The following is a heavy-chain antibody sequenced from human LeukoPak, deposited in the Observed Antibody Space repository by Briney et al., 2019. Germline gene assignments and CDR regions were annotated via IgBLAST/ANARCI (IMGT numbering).Heavy chain of an antibody. CDR1: GFTFSSYG. Sequence: GGSLRLSCAASGFTFSSYGMSWVRQAPGKGPEWVSGITGTDDSTYYADSVKGRFTISRDNSKYTLYLQMDSLRAEDTAVYFCAKDRFCSGAGCSDAFDMWGQGTMVTVSS. V-gene: IGHV3-23*01. D-gene: IGHD2-15*01. J-gene: IGHJ3*02. CDR3: AKDRFCSGAGCSDAFDM. CDR2: ITGTDDST.